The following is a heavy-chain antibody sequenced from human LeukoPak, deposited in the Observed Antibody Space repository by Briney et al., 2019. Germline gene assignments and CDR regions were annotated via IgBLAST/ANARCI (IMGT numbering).Heavy chain of an antibody. Sequence: GGSLRLSCAASGFTFSSYGMSWVRQAPGKGLEWVTAISGSGGSTYYADSVKGRFTISRDNSKNTLHVQMNTLGAEDTAVYYCAKSVTYGFAYYYFDLWGRGTPVTVSS. CDR1: GFTFSSYG. D-gene: IGHD3-10*01. CDR3: AKSVTYGFAYYYFDL. J-gene: IGHJ2*01. CDR2: ISGSGGST. V-gene: IGHV3-23*01.